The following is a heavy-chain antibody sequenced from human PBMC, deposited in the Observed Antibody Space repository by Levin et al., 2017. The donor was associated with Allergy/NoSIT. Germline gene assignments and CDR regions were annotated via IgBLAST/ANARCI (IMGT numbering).Heavy chain of an antibody. D-gene: IGHD3-10*01. CDR2: IWHDGSLE. CDR1: GFTFSAYA. J-gene: IGHJ3*01. CDR3: ARDRDVVGGSYDV. V-gene: IGHV3-33*01. Sequence: TGGSLRLSCTPSGFTFSAYAIHWVRQAPGKGLEWVAVIWHDGSLEYYADSVKGRFAISRDNSKNTLTLEITDLRADDTGVYYCARDRDVVGGSYDVWGRGTQVTVSS.